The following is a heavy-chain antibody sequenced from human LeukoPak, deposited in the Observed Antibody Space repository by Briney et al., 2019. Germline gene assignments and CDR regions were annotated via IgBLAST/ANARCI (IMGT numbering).Heavy chain of an antibody. CDR1: GYTFTGYY. CDR2: FDPEDGET. Sequence: ASVKVSCKASGYTFTGYYMHWVRQAPGKGLEWMGGFDPEDGETIYAQKFQGRVTMTEDTSTDTAYMELSSLRSEDTAVYYCATGPPGCGGDCSHWFDPWGQGTLVTVSS. D-gene: IGHD2-21*02. J-gene: IGHJ5*02. V-gene: IGHV1-24*01. CDR3: ATGPPGCGGDCSHWFDP.